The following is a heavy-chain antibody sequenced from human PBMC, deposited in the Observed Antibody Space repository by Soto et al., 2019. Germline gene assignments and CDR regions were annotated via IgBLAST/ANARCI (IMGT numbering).Heavy chain of an antibody. CDR1: AYPFTSYG. Sequence: XSVKVACKASAYPFTSYGIIWVRQAPGQGLEWMGWISAYNGNTNYAQKLQGRVTMTTDTSTSTAYMELRSLRSDDTAVYYCARELGQQLVGWFDPWGQGTLVTVSS. V-gene: IGHV1-18*01. D-gene: IGHD6-13*01. CDR3: ARELGQQLVGWFDP. CDR2: ISAYNGNT. J-gene: IGHJ5*02.